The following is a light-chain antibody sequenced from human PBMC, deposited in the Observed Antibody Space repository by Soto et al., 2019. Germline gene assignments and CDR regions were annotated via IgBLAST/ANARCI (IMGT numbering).Light chain of an antibody. CDR2: GAS. J-gene: IGKJ1*01. CDR1: QSVSSN. V-gene: IGKV3-15*01. CDR3: QQYNNWPRT. Sequence: EIVMTQSAATLSVSTGGRATLSCRASQSVSSNLAWYQQKPGQAPRLLIYGASTRATGIPARFSGSGSGTEFTLTISSLQSEDFAVYYCQQYNNWPRTFGQGTKVDIK.